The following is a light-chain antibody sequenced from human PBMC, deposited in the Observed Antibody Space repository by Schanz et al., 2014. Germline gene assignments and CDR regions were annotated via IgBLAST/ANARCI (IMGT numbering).Light chain of an antibody. Sequence: QSVLTQPPSVSAAPGQNITISCSGRSSNIGKNFLSWYQQLPGTAPKLVIYDNNKRPSGIPDRFSGSKSDTSGTLGITGLQTGDEADYYCGTWDISLSAGVFGGGTKLTVL. CDR3: GTWDISLSAGV. CDR1: SSNIGKNF. V-gene: IGLV1-51*01. CDR2: DNN. J-gene: IGLJ3*02.